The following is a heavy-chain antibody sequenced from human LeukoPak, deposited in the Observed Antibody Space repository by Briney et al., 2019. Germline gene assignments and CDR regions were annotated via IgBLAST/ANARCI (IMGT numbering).Heavy chain of an antibody. CDR3: ARDLGGLRDGYSSDAFDI. J-gene: IGHJ3*02. V-gene: IGHV1-2*02. Sequence: ASVKVSCKASGYTFTSYDINWVRQATGQGLEWMGWINPNSGGTNYAQKFQGRVTMTRDTSVSTAYMELSRLRSDDTAVYYCARDLGGLRDGYSSDAFDIWGQGTMVTVSS. D-gene: IGHD5-24*01. CDR2: INPNSGGT. CDR1: GYTFTSYD.